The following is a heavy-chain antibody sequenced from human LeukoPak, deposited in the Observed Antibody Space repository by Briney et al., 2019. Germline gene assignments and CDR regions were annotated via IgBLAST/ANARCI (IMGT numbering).Heavy chain of an antibody. CDR2: IYYSGST. D-gene: IGHD3-9*01. Sequence: SETLSLTCTVSGGSISSSSYYWGWIRQPPGKGLEWIGSIYYSGSTYYNPSLKSRVTISVDTSKNQFSLKLSSVTAADTAVYYCARGDYDILTGQFDYWGQGTLVTASS. CDR3: ARGDYDILTGQFDY. V-gene: IGHV4-39*01. J-gene: IGHJ4*02. CDR1: GGSISSSSYY.